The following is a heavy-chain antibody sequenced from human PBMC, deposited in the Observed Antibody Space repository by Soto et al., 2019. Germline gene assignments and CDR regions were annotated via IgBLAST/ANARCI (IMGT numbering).Heavy chain of an antibody. Sequence: SETLSLTCTVSGGSISSYYWSWIRQPPGKRLEWIGYIYYRGSTNYNPSLKSRVTIAVDTSKNQFSLKLSSVAAADTAVYYCARRGYYDNWFDPWGQGTLVTVYS. CDR2: IYYRGST. J-gene: IGHJ5*02. V-gene: IGHV4-59*08. D-gene: IGHD3-10*01. CDR3: ARRGYYDNWFDP. CDR1: GGSISSYY.